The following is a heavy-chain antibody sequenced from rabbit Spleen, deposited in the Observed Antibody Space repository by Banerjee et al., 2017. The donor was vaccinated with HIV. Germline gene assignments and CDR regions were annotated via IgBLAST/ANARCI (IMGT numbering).Heavy chain of an antibody. V-gene: IGHV1S40*01. D-gene: IGHD8-1*01. CDR1: GFSFSSRYY. CDR2: IDAGSSGST. Sequence: QSLEESGGDLVKPGASLTLTCTASGFSFSSRYYICWVRQAPGKGLEWIACIDAGSSGSTYHASWVTGRFTISKTSSTTVTLQMTSLTAADTATYFCARDTGSSFSSYGMDLWGPGTLVTVS. J-gene: IGHJ6*01. CDR3: ARDTGSSFSSYGMDL.